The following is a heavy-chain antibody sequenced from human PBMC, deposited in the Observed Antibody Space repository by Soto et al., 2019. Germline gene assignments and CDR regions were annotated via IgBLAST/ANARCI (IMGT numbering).Heavy chain of an antibody. CDR3: ARGMGAENTFYYYYGMDV. V-gene: IGHV4-34*01. CDR2: INHRGRT. D-gene: IGHD3-16*01. Sequence: SETLSLTCAVYGGSFSGYYWSWIRQPPGKGLEWIGEINHRGRTKYNPSLKSRVTISVDTSKKQFSLNLNSVTAADTAVYYCARGMGAENTFYYYYGMDVWGLGTTVTVSS. J-gene: IGHJ6*02. CDR1: GGSFSGYY.